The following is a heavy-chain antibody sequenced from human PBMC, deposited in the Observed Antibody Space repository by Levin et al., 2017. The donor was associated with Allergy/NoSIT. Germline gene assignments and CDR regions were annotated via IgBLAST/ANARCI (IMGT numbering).Heavy chain of an antibody. D-gene: IGHD3-10*01. CDR1: GYTFTGYY. CDR3: ARDSVGYGSRSYPNDY. Sequence: ASVKVSCKASGYTFTGYYMHWVRQAPGQGLEWMGRINPNSGGTNYAQKFQGRVTMTRDTSISTAYMELSRLRSDDTAVYYCARDSVGYGSRSYPNDYWGQGTLVTVSS. CDR2: INPNSGGT. V-gene: IGHV1-2*06. J-gene: IGHJ4*02.